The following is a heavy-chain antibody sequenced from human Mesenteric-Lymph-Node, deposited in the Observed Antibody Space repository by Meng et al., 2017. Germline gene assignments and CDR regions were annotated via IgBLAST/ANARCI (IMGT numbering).Heavy chain of an antibody. V-gene: IGHV3-74*01. Sequence: LSLTCAASGFTFSSYWMHWVRQAPGKWLVWVSRINSDGSSTSYADSVKGRFTISRDNAKNTLYLQMNSLRAEDTAVYYCARDPGETLDYWGQGTLVTVSS. CDR3: ARDPGETLDY. D-gene: IGHD4-17*01. J-gene: IGHJ4*02. CDR1: GFTFSSYW. CDR2: INSDGSST.